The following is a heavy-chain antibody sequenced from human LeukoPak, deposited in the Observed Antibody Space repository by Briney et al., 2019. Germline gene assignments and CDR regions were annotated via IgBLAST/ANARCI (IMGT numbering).Heavy chain of an antibody. V-gene: IGHV1-8*01. J-gene: IGHJ3*02. Sequence: GASVKVSCKASGYTFTSYDINWVRQATGQGLEWMGWTNPNSGNTGYAQKFQGRVTMTRNTSISTAYMELSSLRSEDTAVYYCARGSGYSYGYDAFDIWGQGTMVTVSS. CDR2: TNPNSGNT. D-gene: IGHD5-18*01. CDR3: ARGSGYSYGYDAFDI. CDR1: GYTFTSYD.